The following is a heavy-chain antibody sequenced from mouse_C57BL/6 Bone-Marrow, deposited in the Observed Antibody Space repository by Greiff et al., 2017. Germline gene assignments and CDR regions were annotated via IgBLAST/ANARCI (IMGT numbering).Heavy chain of an antibody. D-gene: IGHD2-3*01. CDR2: INPGSGGT. Sequence: QVHVKQSGAELVRPGTSVKVSCKASGYAFTNYLIEWVKQRPGQGLEWIGVINPGSGGTNYNEKFKGKATLTADKSSSTAYMQLSSLTSEDSAVYFWARPPYDCDSGHWYYDVWGTGTTVTVS. CDR3: ARPPYDCDSGHWYYDV. V-gene: IGHV1-54*01. J-gene: IGHJ1*03. CDR1: GYAFTNYL.